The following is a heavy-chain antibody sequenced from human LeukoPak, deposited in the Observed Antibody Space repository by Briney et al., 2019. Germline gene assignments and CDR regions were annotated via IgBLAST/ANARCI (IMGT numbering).Heavy chain of an antibody. D-gene: IGHD3-9*01. CDR2: IYYSGST. CDR3: ARGDFDWLLPFDY. Sequence: SETLSLTCTVSGGSISSYYWSWIRQPPGKGLEWIGYIYYSGSTNYNPSLKSRDTISVDTSKNQFSLKLSSVTAADTAVYYCARGDFDWLLPFDYWGQGTLVTVSS. J-gene: IGHJ4*02. V-gene: IGHV4-59*01. CDR1: GGSISSYY.